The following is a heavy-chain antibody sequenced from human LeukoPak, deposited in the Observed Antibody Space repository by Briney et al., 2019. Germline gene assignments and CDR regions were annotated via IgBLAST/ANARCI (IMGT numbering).Heavy chain of an antibody. J-gene: IGHJ6*04. CDR2: INGDGRST. D-gene: IGHD3-10*02. Sequence: GGSLRLSCAASGFTFSSYWMHWVRQAPGKGLVGVSRINGDGRSTNYADSVKGRFTISRDNAKNSLYLQMNSLRAEDTAVYYCAELGITMIGGVWGKGTTVTISS. V-gene: IGHV3-74*01. CDR3: AELGITMIGGV. CDR1: GFTFSSYW.